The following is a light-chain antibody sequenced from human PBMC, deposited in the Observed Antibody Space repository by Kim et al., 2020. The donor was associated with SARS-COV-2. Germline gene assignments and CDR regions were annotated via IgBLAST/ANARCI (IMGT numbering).Light chain of an antibody. V-gene: IGKV3-20*01. CDR1: RRLSSTY. J-gene: IGKJ1*01. CDR3: QQNGTSPPT. Sequence: SAGERATPCASPRRRLSSTYLDWYQQKPGQAPRLLIYGASSRATGIPDTFSGSGSGTDFTLTISRLEPEDFAVYYCQQNGTSPPTFGQGTKVDIK. CDR2: GAS.